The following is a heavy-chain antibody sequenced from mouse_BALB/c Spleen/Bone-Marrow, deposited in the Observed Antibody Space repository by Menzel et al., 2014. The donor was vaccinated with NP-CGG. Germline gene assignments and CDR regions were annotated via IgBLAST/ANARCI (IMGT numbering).Heavy chain of an antibody. CDR3: ARWVVGRDYAMDY. D-gene: IGHD1-1*01. CDR1: GYTFTSYF. J-gene: IGHJ4*01. V-gene: IGHV1S56*01. CDR2: IYPGNVNT. Sequence: AQLQESGPELVKPWASVRISCKASGYTFTSYFLHWVKQRPGQGLEWIGWIYPGNVNTKYNEKFKGKATLTADKSSSTAYMQLSSLTSEASAVYFCARWVVGRDYAMDYWNQGTSVNIYS.